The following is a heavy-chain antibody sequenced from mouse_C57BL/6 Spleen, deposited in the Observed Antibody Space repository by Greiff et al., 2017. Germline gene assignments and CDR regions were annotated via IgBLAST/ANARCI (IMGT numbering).Heavy chain of an antibody. J-gene: IGHJ2*01. CDR3: AHITTVVAYYFDY. Sequence: VQLQQSGPVLVKPGASVKMSCKASGYTFTDYYMNWVQQSHGKSLEWIGVINPYNGGTSYNQKFKGKATLTVDKSSSTAYMELNSLTSEDSAVYYCAHITTVVAYYFDYWGQGTTLTVSS. D-gene: IGHD1-1*01. CDR2: INPYNGGT. CDR1: GYTFTDYY. V-gene: IGHV1-19*01.